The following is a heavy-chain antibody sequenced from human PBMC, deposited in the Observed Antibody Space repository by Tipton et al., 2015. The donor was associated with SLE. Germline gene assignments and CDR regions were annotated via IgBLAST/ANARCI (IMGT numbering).Heavy chain of an antibody. D-gene: IGHD2-15*01. CDR1: GHTFIHKG. V-gene: IGHV1-18*01. CDR2: ISVYNGYT. J-gene: IGHJ4*02. CDR3: ARVVVGAFDY. Sequence: QVQLVQSGVEVKKPGASVKVSCKASGHTFIHKGISWVRQAPGQGLEFMGWISVYNGYTNYAQKFQGRVTLTTDTSTSTACMELRSLRSDDTAVYYCARVVVGAFDYWGQGTLVTVSS.